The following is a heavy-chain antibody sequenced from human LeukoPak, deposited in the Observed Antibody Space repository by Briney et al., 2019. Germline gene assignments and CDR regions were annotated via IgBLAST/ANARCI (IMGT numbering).Heavy chain of an antibody. J-gene: IGHJ4*02. Sequence: ASVTVSCKSPGYSFTGNYIHWLRQAPRQGLEWMGWISLNSGGTNYQQKFQGRVTMTRDTAISTAYMELSSLRSGDTAVYYCATDNKYHDWGQGTLVTVSS. CDR2: ISLNSGGT. CDR3: ATDNKYHD. V-gene: IGHV1-2*02. CDR1: GYSFTGNY. D-gene: IGHD2-2*01.